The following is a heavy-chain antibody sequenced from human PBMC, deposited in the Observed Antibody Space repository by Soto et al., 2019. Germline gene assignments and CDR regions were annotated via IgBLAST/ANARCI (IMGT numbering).Heavy chain of an antibody. D-gene: IGHD4-4*01. V-gene: IGHV2-5*02. CDR2: ISWVDDV. J-gene: IGHJ5*02. Sequence: EAGPTKVNPTQTLTLNCAFSVFSLSNTREGGVWFLRRPGKAPDCLTLISWVDDVRYSPSLRNMLTITLDSSDNKVVVTTINRDPLNTATYYSVHRTVSNGAAFDPWGQGILVTVSS. CDR3: VHRTVSNGAAFDP. CDR1: VFSLSNTREG.